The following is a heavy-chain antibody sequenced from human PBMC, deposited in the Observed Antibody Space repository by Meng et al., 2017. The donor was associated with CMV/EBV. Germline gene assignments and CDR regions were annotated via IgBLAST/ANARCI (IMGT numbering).Heavy chain of an antibody. J-gene: IGHJ4*02. V-gene: IGHV3-48*03. Sequence: GGSLRLSCAASGFTFSSYEMNWVRQAPGKGLEWVSYISSSGSTIYYADSVKGRFTISRDNAKNSLYLQMNSLRAEDTAVYYCARVSSSTSFGPFDYWGQGTLVTVSS. CDR3: ARVSSSTSFGPFDY. CDR1: GFTFSSYE. CDR2: ISSSGSTI. D-gene: IGHD2-2*01.